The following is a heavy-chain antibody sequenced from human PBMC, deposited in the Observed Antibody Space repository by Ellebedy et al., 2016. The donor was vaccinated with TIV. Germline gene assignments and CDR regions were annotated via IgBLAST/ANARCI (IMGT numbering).Heavy chain of an antibody. CDR2: ISSTGYYI. V-gene: IGHV3-21*01. CDR3: ARSGEHDA. Sequence: GESLKISCAASGFTFTSYTMNWVRQAPGKGLEWVSSISSTGYYIYYADSAKGRFTISSDAARNSLFLQMDSLRAEDTAVYYCARSGEHDAWGQGTLVTVSS. D-gene: IGHD1-26*01. CDR1: GFTFTSYT. J-gene: IGHJ5*02.